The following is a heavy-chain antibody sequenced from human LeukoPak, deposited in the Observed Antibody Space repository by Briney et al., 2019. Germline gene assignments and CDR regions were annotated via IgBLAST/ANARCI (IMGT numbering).Heavy chain of an antibody. CDR2: TIPIFGAA. D-gene: IGHD1-1*01. CDR1: GGSFSTYA. CDR3: ARGNRDDAFDI. Sequence: SVKLSCKASGGSFSTYAINWVRQAPGQGLEWMGGTIPIFGAAKFAQKFQDRVTIYADESTSTAYMEVSSLRSEDTALYFCARGNRDDAFDIWGQGTMVTVSS. V-gene: IGHV1-69*13. J-gene: IGHJ3*02.